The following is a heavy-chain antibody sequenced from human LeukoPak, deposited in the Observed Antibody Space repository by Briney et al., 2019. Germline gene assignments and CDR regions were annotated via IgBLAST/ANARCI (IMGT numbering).Heavy chain of an antibody. J-gene: IGHJ4*02. CDR1: GFTVRSSY. D-gene: IGHD3-3*01. Sequence: GGSLRLSCAASGFTVRSSYMSWVRQAPGKGLEWVSVIYSGGSPDYADSAKGRFTISSDNSKNTLYLQMGSLRPEDMGIYYCARGGSTIFGALFDYWGQGTLVTVSS. V-gene: IGHV3-53*05. CDR3: ARGGSTIFGALFDY. CDR2: IYSGGSP.